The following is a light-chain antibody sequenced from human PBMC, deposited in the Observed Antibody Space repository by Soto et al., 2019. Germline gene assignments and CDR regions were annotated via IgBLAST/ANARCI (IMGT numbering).Light chain of an antibody. CDR2: DAS. Sequence: EIVLTQSPATLSLSPGERATLSCRASQSVSSYLAWYQQKPGQAPRLLIYDASNRATGIPARFSGSGSGTDFPITSSSLEPEDFAVYYCQQRSNSRTFGGGTKVEIK. CDR1: QSVSSY. J-gene: IGKJ4*01. CDR3: QQRSNSRT. V-gene: IGKV3-11*01.